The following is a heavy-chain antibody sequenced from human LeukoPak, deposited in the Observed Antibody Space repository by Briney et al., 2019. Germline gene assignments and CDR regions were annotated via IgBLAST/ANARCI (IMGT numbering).Heavy chain of an antibody. CDR1: GGSFSGYY. Sequence: PSETLSLTCAVYGGSFSGYYWSWIRQPPGKGLEWIGEIYHSGSTNYNPSLKSRVTISVDKSKNQFSLKLRYVTAADTAVYYCARGRVSTSHFDYWGQGTLVTVSS. CDR2: IYHSGST. J-gene: IGHJ4*02. CDR3: ARGRVSTSHFDY. V-gene: IGHV4-34*01. D-gene: IGHD5/OR15-5a*01.